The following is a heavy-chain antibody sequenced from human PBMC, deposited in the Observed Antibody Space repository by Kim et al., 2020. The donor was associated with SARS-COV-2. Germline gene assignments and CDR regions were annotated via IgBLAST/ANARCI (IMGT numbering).Heavy chain of an antibody. V-gene: IGHV1-18*01. CDR2: ISAYNGNT. J-gene: IGHJ4*02. CDR3: ARDSDTAMVVLEGFDY. D-gene: IGHD5-18*01. Sequence: ASVKVSCKASGYTFTSYGISWVRQAPGQGLEWMGWISAYNGNTNYAQKLQGRVTMTTDTSTSTAYMELRSLRSDDTAVYYCARDSDTAMVVLEGFDYWGQGTLVTVSS. CDR1: GYTFTSYG.